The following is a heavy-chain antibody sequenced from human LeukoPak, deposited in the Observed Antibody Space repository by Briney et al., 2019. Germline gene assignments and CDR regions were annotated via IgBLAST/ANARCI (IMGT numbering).Heavy chain of an antibody. Sequence: GASVKVSCKASGYTFTNYHMHWVRQAPGQGLEWMGRIYPSSGGTNYAQKFQGRITLTTDTSINTAYMELSRLRFDDTAVYYCARDLPFEDWGQGTLVTVFS. CDR3: ARDLPFED. D-gene: IGHD2/OR15-2a*01. CDR2: IYPSSGGT. V-gene: IGHV1-2*06. CDR1: GYTFTNYH. J-gene: IGHJ4*02.